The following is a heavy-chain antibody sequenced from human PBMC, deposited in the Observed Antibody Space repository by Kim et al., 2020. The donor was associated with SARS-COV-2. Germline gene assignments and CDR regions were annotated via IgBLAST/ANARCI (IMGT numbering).Heavy chain of an antibody. CDR3: ARSHRCIVVVTTRRGYFDY. D-gene: IGHD2-21*02. Sequence: ASVKVSCKASGYTFTSYYMHWVRQAPGQGLEWMGIINPSGGSTSYAQKFQDRVTMTRDTSTSTVYMELSSLRSEDTAVYYCARSHRCIVVVTTRRGYFDYWGQKTLVTVSS. V-gene: IGHV1-46*01. CDR1: GYTFTSYY. J-gene: IGHJ4*02. CDR2: INPSGGST.